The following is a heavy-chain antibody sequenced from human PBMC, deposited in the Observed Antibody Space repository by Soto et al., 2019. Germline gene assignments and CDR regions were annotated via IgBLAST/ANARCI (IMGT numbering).Heavy chain of an antibody. CDR3: ARGRYGDY. CDR2: ISAHNGNT. J-gene: IGHJ4*02. CDR1: GYTFTSYG. D-gene: IGHD1-1*01. V-gene: IGHV1-18*01. Sequence: QVHLEQSGAEVKKTGASVKVSCKGSGYTFTSYGITWVRQAPGQGLEWMGWISAHNGNTNYAQKLQGRVTVTRDTSTSTAYMELRSLRSDDTAVYYCARGRYGDYWGQGALVTVSS.